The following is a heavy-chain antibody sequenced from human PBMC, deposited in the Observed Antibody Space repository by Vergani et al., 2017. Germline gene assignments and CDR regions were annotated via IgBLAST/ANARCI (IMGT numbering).Heavy chain of an antibody. V-gene: IGHV3-9*01. CDR2: ISWNSGSI. Sequence: EVPLVASGGGLVQPGRSLRLSCAASGFTFDDYALHWVRQAPGKGLEWVSGISWNSGSIGYADSVKGRFNISRENAKNSLYLQMNSLRAEDTALYYCASVREQHCSWYIRGYFKQWGQGTLVTVSS. D-gene: IGHD6-13*01. CDR1: GFTFDDYA. J-gene: IGHJ1*01. CDR3: ASVREQHCSWYIRGYFKQ.